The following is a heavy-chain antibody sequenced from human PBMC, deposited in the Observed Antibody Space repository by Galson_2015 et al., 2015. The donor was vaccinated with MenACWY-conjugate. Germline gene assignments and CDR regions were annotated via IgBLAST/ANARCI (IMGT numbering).Heavy chain of an antibody. J-gene: IGHJ6*02. CDR3: AREIGQGVRGVRFGMDV. D-gene: IGHD3-10*01. CDR2: SNSDGRST. V-gene: IGHV3-74*01. CDR1: GFSFGNYW. Sequence: SLRLSCAASGFSFGNYWMHWVRQAPGKGLVWVSRSNSDGRSTKNADSVKGRFTMSRDNAKNTLYLQMNSLRAEDTAVYYCAREIGQGVRGVRFGMDVWGPGTTV.